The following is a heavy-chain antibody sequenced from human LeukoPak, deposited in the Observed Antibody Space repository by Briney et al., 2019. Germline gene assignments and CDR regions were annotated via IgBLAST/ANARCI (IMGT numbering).Heavy chain of an antibody. Sequence: PSETLSLTCTVSGGSISSSSYYWGWIRQPPGKGLEWIGSIYYSGSTYYNPSLKSRVTISVDTSKNQFSLKLSSVTAADTAVYSCASHVMGYCSGGSCPYYFDYWGQGTLVTVSS. CDR2: IYYSGST. CDR1: GGSISSSSYY. D-gene: IGHD2-15*01. V-gene: IGHV4-39*01. J-gene: IGHJ4*02. CDR3: ASHVMGYCSGGSCPYYFDY.